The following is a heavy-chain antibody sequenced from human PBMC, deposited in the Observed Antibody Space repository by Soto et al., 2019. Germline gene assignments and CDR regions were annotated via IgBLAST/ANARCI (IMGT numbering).Heavy chain of an antibody. J-gene: IGHJ4*02. D-gene: IGHD2-15*01. CDR3: ARRYCSGGSCYSGFDY. CDR2: IYPGDSDT. CDR1: GYSFTSYW. Sequence: PGESLTISCKGSGYSFTSYWIGWVRQMPGKGLEWMGIIYPGDSDTRYSPSFQGQVTISADKSISTAYLQWSSLKASDTAMYYCARRYCSGGSCYSGFDYWGQGTLVTVSS. V-gene: IGHV5-51*01.